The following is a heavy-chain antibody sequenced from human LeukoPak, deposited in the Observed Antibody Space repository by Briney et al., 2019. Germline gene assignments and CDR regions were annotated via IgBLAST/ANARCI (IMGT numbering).Heavy chain of an antibody. CDR3: TRRYGPIHGDFDY. CDR2: VRNEAYRGTA. J-gene: IGHJ4*02. V-gene: IGHV3-49*03. Sequence: GGSLRLSCGASGFTFGEYGISWFRQAPGKGLEWVAFVRNEAYRGTAEYAASVRGRFVVSRDNSRSIAYLQMNSVATEDTAMYYCTRRYGPIHGDFDYWGQGTLVTVSS. CDR1: GFTFGEYG. D-gene: IGHD3-10*01.